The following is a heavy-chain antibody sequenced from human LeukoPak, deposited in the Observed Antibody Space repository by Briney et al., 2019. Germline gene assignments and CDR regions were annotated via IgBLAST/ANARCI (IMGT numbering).Heavy chain of an antibody. Sequence: HPGGSLRLSCAASGFTFSNYAMSWVRQAPGKGLEWVSAISGSGGSTYYADSVKGRFTISRDNAKNSLYLQMNSLRAEDTAVYYCARKATGASFDPWGQGTLVTVSS. J-gene: IGHJ5*02. CDR2: ISGSGGST. D-gene: IGHD1-26*01. CDR1: GFTFSNYA. V-gene: IGHV3-23*01. CDR3: ARKATGASFDP.